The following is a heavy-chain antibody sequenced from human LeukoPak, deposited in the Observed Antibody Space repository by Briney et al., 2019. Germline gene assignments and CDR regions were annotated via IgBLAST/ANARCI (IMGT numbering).Heavy chain of an antibody. Sequence: GGSLRLSCAASGFTFDDYAMHWVWQAPGKGLGWVSGISWNSGSIGYADSVKGRFPISRGNAKNSLYLQMNSLRAEDTALYYCAASFFGVGYYFDYWGQGTLVTVSS. CDR3: AASFFGVGYYFDY. J-gene: IGHJ4*02. D-gene: IGHD3-3*01. V-gene: IGHV3-9*01. CDR1: GFTFDDYA. CDR2: ISWNSGSI.